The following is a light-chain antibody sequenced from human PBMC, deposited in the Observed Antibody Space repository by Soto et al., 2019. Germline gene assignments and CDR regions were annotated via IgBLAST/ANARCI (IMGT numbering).Light chain of an antibody. V-gene: IGKV3-20*01. J-gene: IGKJ1*01. CDR1: QSVSRNY. Sequence: EIVLTQSPGTLSLSPGESATLSCRASQSVSRNYLAWYQQKPGQAPRLLIYDASSRATGIPDRFSGSGSETDFTLTISRLEAEDFAVYYCQQYGSSRWTFGQGTKVEIK. CDR3: QQYGSSRWT. CDR2: DAS.